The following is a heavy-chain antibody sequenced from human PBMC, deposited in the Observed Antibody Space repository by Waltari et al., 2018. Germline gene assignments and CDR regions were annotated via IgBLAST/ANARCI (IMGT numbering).Heavy chain of an antibody. D-gene: IGHD1-26*01. CDR1: GFTFDDYG. V-gene: IGHV3-9*01. CDR3: AKDGAPGIVGANGLDY. J-gene: IGHJ4*02. CDR2: IRWNSGDI. Sequence: EVQLVDSGGGWVQPGRSLRLSCAVSGFTFDDYGMHWVRQAPGKGLGGVTGIRWNSGDIDYADSVKGRFTISRDNAKNSLYLQMNSLRAEDTAVYYCAKDGAPGIVGANGLDYWGQGTLVTVSS.